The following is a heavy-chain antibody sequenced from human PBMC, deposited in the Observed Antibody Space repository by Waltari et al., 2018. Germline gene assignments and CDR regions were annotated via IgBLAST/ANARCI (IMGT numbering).Heavy chain of an antibody. V-gene: IGHV3-7*01. CDR1: GFTFSSYW. CDR2: IKQDGSEK. Sequence: EVQLVESGGGLVQPGGSLRLSCAASGFTFSSYWMSWVRQAPGKGLEGVANIKQDGSEKYYVDSVKGRFTISRDNAKNSLYLQMNSLRAEDTAVYYCARDPGRWYFDLWGRGTLVTVSS. CDR3: ARDPGRWYFDL. D-gene: IGHD7-27*01. J-gene: IGHJ2*01.